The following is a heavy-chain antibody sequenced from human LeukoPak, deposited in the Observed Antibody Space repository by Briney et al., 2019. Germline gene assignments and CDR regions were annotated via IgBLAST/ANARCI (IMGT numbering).Heavy chain of an antibody. CDR3: ARGMGLVRNSKTYDY. J-gene: IGHJ4*02. V-gene: IGHV4-34*01. CDR2: INHSGST. Sequence: SETLSLTCAVYGGSFSGYYWSWIRQPPGKGLEWIGEINHSGSTNYNPSLKSRVTISVDTSKNQFSLKLSSVTAADTAVYYCARGMGLVRNSKTYDYWGQGTLVTVSS. D-gene: IGHD1-7*01. CDR1: GGSFSGYY.